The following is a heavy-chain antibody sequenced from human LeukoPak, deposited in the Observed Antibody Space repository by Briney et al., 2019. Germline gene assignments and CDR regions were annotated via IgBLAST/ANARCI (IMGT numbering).Heavy chain of an antibody. CDR2: IFSNGDT. CDR1: EFTVSRNY. J-gene: IGHJ4*02. CDR3: TRDQMNY. V-gene: IGHV3-53*01. Sequence: GGSLRPSCTASEFTVSRNYMLWVHQAPGKGLEWVSLIFSNGDTHYADSVKGRFTISRDTSKNTVYLQMNSLRVEDTAMYYCTRDQMNYWGQGTLVTVSS. D-gene: IGHD5-24*01.